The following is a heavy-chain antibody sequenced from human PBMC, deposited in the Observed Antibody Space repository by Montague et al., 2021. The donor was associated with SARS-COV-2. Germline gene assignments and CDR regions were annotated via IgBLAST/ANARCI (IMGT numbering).Heavy chain of an antibody. V-gene: IGHV4-31*03. J-gene: IGHJ6*02. D-gene: IGHD3-10*01. Sequence: TLSLTCTVSGGSISSGGYYWSWIRQHPGKGLEWIGYIYYSGSTYYNPSLKSRVTISVDTSKNQFSLKLSSVTAPDTAVYYCALNYFRVRSWYGMDVWGQGTTVTVSS. CDR2: IYYSGST. CDR3: ALNYFRVRSWYGMDV. CDR1: GGSISSGGYY.